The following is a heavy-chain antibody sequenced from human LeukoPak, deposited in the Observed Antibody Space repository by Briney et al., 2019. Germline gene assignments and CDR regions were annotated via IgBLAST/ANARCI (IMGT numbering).Heavy chain of an antibody. V-gene: IGHV4-30-4*01. J-gene: IGHJ4*02. Sequence: PSETLSLTCTVSGGSISSGDYYWSWIRQPPGKGLEWIGYIYYSGSTYYNPSLKSRVTISVDTSKNQFSLKLDSVTAEDTAVYYCARDPQVAALYFDYWGQGTLVTVSS. CDR1: GGSISSGDYY. CDR2: IYYSGST. CDR3: ARDPQVAALYFDY. D-gene: IGHD2-15*01.